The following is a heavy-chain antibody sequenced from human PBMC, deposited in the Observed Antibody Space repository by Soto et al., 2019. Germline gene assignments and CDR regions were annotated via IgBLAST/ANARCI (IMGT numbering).Heavy chain of an antibody. CDR2: INTDGSRT. CDR1: GFTFSSYW. D-gene: IGHD5-12*01. J-gene: IGHJ6*02. Sequence: GGSLRLSCVASGFTFSSYWMYWIRQAPGKGLVWVSRINTDGSRTDYADSVKGRITISRDNAKNSLYLQMNSLRAEDTAVYYCARDRRGYSGYDFDYYYYGMDVWGQRTTVTGSS. V-gene: IGHV3-74*01. CDR3: ARDRRGYSGYDFDYYYYGMDV.